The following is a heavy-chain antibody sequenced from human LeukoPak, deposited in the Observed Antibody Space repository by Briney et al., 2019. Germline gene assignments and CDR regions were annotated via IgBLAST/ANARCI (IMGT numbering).Heavy chain of an antibody. D-gene: IGHD3-9*01. Sequence: GGSLRLSCAASGFTFSTHWIYWVRQAPGKGLVWVSCINGDGRRTRYADSVKGRFTISRDNAKNSLYLQMNSLRADDTAVYYCARGGYDILTGTSFFDPWGQGTLVIVSS. CDR2: INGDGRRT. CDR1: GFTFSTHW. J-gene: IGHJ5*02. V-gene: IGHV3-74*01. CDR3: ARGGYDILTGTSFFDP.